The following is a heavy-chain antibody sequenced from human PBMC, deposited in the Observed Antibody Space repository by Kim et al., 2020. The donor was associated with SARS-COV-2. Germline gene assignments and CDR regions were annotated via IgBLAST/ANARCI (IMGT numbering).Heavy chain of an antibody. CDR2: TKSDGSEK. J-gene: IGHJ4*02. V-gene: IGHV3-7*01. CDR3: ARDPESSTFYDFWSGYYAFDH. Sequence: GGSLSLSCTASGFTFTNYWMTWVRQAPGKGLEWVATTKSDGSEKYYMDSVKGRFTITRDTAKNSLYLQMNSLRVEDTAIYYCARDPESSTFYDFWSGYYAFDHWGQGTLVTVSS. CDR1: GFTFTNYW. D-gene: IGHD3-3*01.